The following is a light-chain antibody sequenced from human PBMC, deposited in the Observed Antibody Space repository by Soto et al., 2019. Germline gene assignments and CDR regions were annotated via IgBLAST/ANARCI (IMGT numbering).Light chain of an antibody. Sequence: DIQMTQSPSTLSASVGDRVTISCRASQSISNWLAWYQQKPGKAPNLLIYDASSLESGVPSRFSGSGSGTEFTLTISSLQPDDFATYYCQQYSSYPGTFGQGTKVEIK. J-gene: IGKJ1*01. V-gene: IGKV1-5*01. CDR3: QQYSSYPGT. CDR1: QSISNW. CDR2: DAS.